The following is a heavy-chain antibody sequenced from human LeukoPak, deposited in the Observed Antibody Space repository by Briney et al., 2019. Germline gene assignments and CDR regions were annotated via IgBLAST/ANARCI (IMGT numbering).Heavy chain of an antibody. D-gene: IGHD1-26*01. J-gene: IGHJ4*02. CDR2: IYYSGST. CDR3: ARHDMDVAGGGLDYFDY. V-gene: IGHV4-59*08. CDR1: GGSISRYY. Sequence: PSETPSLTCTVSGGSISRYYWSWIRQPPGKGLEWIAYIYYSGSTNYNPSLKSRVTISVDTSKNQFSLKVDSVTAADTAVYYCARHDMDVAGGGLDYFDYWGQGTLVTVSS.